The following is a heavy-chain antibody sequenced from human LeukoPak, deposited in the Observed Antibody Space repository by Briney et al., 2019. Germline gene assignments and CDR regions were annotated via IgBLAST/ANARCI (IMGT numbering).Heavy chain of an antibody. Sequence: GRSLRLSCAASGFTFRSYGMHWVRQAPGKGLEWVAVISYDGSNKYYADSVKGRFTISRDNSKNTLFLQMNSLRAEDTAVYYCARDLLSSSYYGTGYWGQGILVTVSS. CDR3: ARDLLSSSYYGTGY. V-gene: IGHV3-30*03. CDR2: ISYDGSNK. D-gene: IGHD3-10*01. J-gene: IGHJ4*02. CDR1: GFTFRSYG.